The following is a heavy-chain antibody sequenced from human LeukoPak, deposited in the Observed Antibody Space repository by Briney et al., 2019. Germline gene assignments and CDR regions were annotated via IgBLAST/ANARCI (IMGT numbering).Heavy chain of an antibody. D-gene: IGHD3-22*01. CDR2: ISGSGGST. CDR1: GFTFSSYA. V-gene: IGHV3-23*01. Sequence: PGGSLRLSCAASGFTFSSYAMSWVRQAPGKGLEWVSAISGSGGSTYYADSVKGRFTISRDNSKNTLYLQMNSLRAEDTAVYYCARDYPYYYDGSGYYSFDYWGQGTLVTVSS. J-gene: IGHJ4*02. CDR3: ARDYPYYYDGSGYYSFDY.